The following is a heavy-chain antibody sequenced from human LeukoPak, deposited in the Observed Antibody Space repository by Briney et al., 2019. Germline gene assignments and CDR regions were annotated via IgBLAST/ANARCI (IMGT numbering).Heavy chain of an antibody. CDR2: LSTTGST. J-gene: IGHJ4*02. CDR1: GGSINDYY. V-gene: IGHV4-4*07. D-gene: IGHD6-19*01. Sequence: SETLSLTCTVSGGSINDYYWGWIRQPAGKGLEWIGRLSTTGSTNYNPSLKSRVTMSVDTSKSQFSLKLTSVTAADTAVYYCARDRDYSSGYYWLYFDYWGQGTLVTASS. CDR3: ARDRDYSSGYYWLYFDY.